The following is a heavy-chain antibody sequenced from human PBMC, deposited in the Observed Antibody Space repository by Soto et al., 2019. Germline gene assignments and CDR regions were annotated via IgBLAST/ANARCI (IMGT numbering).Heavy chain of an antibody. CDR1: GFTFSSYD. CDR3: ARAIGVVVPAAMLGYYMDV. CDR2: IGTAGDT. V-gene: IGHV3-13*01. Sequence: GGSLRLSCAASGFTFSSYDMHWVRQATGKGLEWVSAIGTAGDTYYPGSVKGRFTISRENAKNSLYLQMNSLRAGDTAVYYCARAIGVVVPAAMLGYYMDVWGKGTTVTVSS. J-gene: IGHJ6*03. D-gene: IGHD2-2*01.